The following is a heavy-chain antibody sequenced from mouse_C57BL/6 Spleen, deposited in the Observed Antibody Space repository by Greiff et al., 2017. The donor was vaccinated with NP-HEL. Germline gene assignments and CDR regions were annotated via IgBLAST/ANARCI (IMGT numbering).Heavy chain of an antibody. CDR1: GFTFSSYA. CDR3: ARDPADGYQPSWFAY. D-gene: IGHD2-3*01. CDR2: ISDGGSYT. J-gene: IGHJ3*01. V-gene: IGHV5-4*01. Sequence: EVKLVESGGGLVKPGGSLKLSCAASGFTFSSYAMSWVRQTPEKRLEWVATISDGGSYTYYPDNVTGRFTISRDNAKNNLYLQMSHLKSEDTAMYYCARDPADGYQPSWFAYWGQGTLVTVSA.